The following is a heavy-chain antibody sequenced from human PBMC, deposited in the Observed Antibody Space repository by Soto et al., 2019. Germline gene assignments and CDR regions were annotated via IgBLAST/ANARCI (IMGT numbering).Heavy chain of an antibody. CDR1: GGTFSSYA. CDR3: ARDPVEMATIVGGD. V-gene: IGHV1-69*13. CDR2: IIPIFGTA. D-gene: IGHD5-12*01. J-gene: IGHJ4*02. Sequence: ASVKVSCKASGGTFSSYAISWVRQAPGQGLEWMGGIIPIFGTANYAQKFQGRVTITADESTSTAYMELSSLRSEDTAVYYCARDPVEMATIVGGDWGQGTLVTVSS.